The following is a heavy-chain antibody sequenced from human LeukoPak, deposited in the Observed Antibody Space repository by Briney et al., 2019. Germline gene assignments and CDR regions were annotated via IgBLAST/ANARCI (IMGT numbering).Heavy chain of an antibody. V-gene: IGHV1-18*01. CDR3: AREGTYDYGDY. CDR1: GGTFSSYA. CDR2: ISAYNGNT. J-gene: IGHJ4*02. D-gene: IGHD2-2*01. Sequence: SSVKVSCKASGGTFSSYAISWVRQAPGQGLEWMGWISAYNGNTNYAQKLQGRVTMTTDTSTSTAYMELRSLRSDDTAVYYCAREGTYDYGDYWGQGTLVTVSS.